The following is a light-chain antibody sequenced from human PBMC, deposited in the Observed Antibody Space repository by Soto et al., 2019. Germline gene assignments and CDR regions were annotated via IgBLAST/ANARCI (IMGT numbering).Light chain of an antibody. Sequence: QSVLTQPASVSGSPGQSITVSCTGTSSDIGGYNYVSWYQQHPGKAPKLMIYEVSNRPSGVSNRFSGSKSGNTASLTISGLQAADEADYYCSSYTSSNTPCGFGPGTKLTVL. J-gene: IGLJ1*01. CDR3: SSYTSSNTPCG. CDR1: SSDIGGYNY. V-gene: IGLV2-14*01. CDR2: EVS.